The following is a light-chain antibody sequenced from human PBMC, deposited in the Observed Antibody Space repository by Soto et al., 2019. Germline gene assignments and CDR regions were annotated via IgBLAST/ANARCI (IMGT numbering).Light chain of an antibody. CDR3: CSYAGDNYV. V-gene: IGLV2-23*02. CDR1: SCDVGSYNL. Sequence: QSVLTQPASVSGSPGQSITISCTGTSCDVGSYNLVSWYQHHPGKAPQLMIFVVSKRPSGVSNRFSGSKSGNTASLTISGLQAEDEADYYCCSYAGDNYVFGAGTKATVL. J-gene: IGLJ1*01. CDR2: VVS.